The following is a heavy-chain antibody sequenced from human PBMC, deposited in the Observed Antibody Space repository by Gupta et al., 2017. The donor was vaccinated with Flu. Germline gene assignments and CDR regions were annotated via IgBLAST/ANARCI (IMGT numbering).Heavy chain of an antibody. Sequence: EVQMVESGGGLVQPGGSLRLSCAASGFTFSSFWMTWVRQAPGKGLEWVANVKADGIEKYYVDSVKGRFTISRDNAKNSLYLQMNSLRAEDTAVYDGARAVYYDFWSGYFRHYFDYGGTGNLVTVAS. CDR2: VKADGIEK. J-gene: IGHJ4*02. CDR3: ARAVYYDFWSGYFRHYFDY. V-gene: IGHV3-7*01. CDR1: GFTFSSFW. D-gene: IGHD3-3*01.